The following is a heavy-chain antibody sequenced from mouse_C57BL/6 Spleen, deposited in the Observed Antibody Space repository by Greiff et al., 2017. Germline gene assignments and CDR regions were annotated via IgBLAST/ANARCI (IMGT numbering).Heavy chain of an antibody. CDR1: GYTFTSYW. J-gene: IGHJ2*01. CDR2: IDPSDSYT. CDR3: ARWGDSSGY. V-gene: IGHV1-69*01. D-gene: IGHD3-2*02. Sequence: QQSCKASGYTFTSYWMHWVKQRPGQGLEWIGEIDPSDSYTNYNQKFKGKSTLTVDKSSSTAYMQLSSLTSEDSAVYYCARWGDSSGYWGQGTTLTVAS.